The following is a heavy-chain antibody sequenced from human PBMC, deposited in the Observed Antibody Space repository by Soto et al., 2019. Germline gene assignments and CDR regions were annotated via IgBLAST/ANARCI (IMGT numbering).Heavy chain of an antibody. CDR2: IIPIFGTA. D-gene: IGHD1-7*01. CDR1: GGTFSSYA. V-gene: IGHV1-69*12. CDR3: AVQMGVTGTYENYYRMDV. Sequence: QVQLVQSGAEVKKPGSSVKVSCKASGGTFSSYAISWVRQAPGQGLEWMGGIIPIFGTANYAQKFQGRVTITAYESTSTAYMELRSLGSEDTAVYYCAVQMGVTGTYENYYRMDVWGQGNTFTVSS. J-gene: IGHJ6*02.